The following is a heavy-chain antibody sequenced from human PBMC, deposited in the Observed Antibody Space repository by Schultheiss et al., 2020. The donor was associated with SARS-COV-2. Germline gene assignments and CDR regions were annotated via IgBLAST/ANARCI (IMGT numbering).Heavy chain of an antibody. Sequence: SETLSLTCTVSDDSIRSYYWSWIRQSPGKGLEWIGYIYYSGSTYYNPSLKSRVTISVDTSKNQFSLKLSSVTAADTAVYYCARDRAGYGSGTYGMDVWGQGTTVTVSS. CDR2: IYYSGST. CDR1: DDSIRSYY. CDR3: ARDRAGYGSGTYGMDV. V-gene: IGHV4-30-4*01. D-gene: IGHD3-10*01. J-gene: IGHJ6*02.